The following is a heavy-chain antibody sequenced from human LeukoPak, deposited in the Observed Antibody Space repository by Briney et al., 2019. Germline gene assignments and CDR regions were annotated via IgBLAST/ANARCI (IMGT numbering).Heavy chain of an antibody. CDR3: ARGAAARYYYYMDV. CDR1: GGTFSSYA. V-gene: IGHV1-46*01. D-gene: IGHD6-13*01. Sequence: ASVKVSCKASGGTFSSYAISWVRQAPGQGLEWMGIINPSGGSTSYAQKFQGRVTMTRDTSTSTVYMELSSLRSEDTAVYYCARGAAARYYYYMDVWGKGTTVTVSS. CDR2: INPSGGST. J-gene: IGHJ6*03.